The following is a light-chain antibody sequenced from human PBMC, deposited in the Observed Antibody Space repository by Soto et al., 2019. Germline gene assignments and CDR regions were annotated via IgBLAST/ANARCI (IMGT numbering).Light chain of an antibody. CDR1: QSVSSY. Sequence: EIVLTQSPATLSLSPGERATLXXRASQSVSSYLAWYQQKPGQAPRLVXYDASNRATGIPARFSGSGSGTDFTLTISSLEPEDFAVYYCQQRSNWPPITFGQGTQLEIK. J-gene: IGKJ5*01. CDR2: DAS. V-gene: IGKV3-11*01. CDR3: QQRSNWPPIT.